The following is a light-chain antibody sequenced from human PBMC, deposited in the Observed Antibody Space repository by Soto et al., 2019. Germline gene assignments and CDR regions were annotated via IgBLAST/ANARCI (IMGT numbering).Light chain of an antibody. CDR3: QQRSNWL. J-gene: IGKJ5*01. Sequence: EIVLTQSPATLSLSPGERATLSCRASQSVSSSLAWYQQKPGQAPRLLIYDASNRATGIPARFSGSGSGTDFTLTISSLEPEDFAVYYCQQRSNWLFGQWTRLEIK. V-gene: IGKV3-11*01. CDR1: QSVSSS. CDR2: DAS.